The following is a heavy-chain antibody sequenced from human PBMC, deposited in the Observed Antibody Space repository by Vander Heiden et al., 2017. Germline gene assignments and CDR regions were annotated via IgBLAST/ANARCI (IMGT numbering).Heavy chain of an antibody. CDR1: GFTVSNAW. D-gene: IGHD5-12*01. CDR3: TSRGYSGYDSY. V-gene: IGHV3-15*07. J-gene: IGHJ4*02. CDR2: IKSKIDGGTT. Sequence: EVQLVASGGGLVKPGWTIRLSGASSGFTVSNAWMNLVRQAPGKGLEWVGHIKSKIDGGTTDYAAPVKGRFTISRDDSKNTLYLQVNSLKTEDTAVYYCTSRGYSGYDSYWGQGTLVTVSS.